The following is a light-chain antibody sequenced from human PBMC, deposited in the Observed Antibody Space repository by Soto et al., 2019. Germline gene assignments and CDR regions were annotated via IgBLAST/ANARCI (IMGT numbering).Light chain of an antibody. Sequence: EIVLTQSPCTLSLSPWERATLSCRASQSVSSNLAWYQQKPGLAPRLLIYAASSRAAGIPDRFTGSGSGTDFTLTINRLEPEDFAVYYCQQYDTSPVTFGQGTRLEI. CDR1: QSVSSN. CDR3: QQYDTSPVT. CDR2: AAS. J-gene: IGKJ5*01. V-gene: IGKV3-20*01.